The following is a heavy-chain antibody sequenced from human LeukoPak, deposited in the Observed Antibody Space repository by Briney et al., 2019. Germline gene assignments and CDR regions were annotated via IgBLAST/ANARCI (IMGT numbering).Heavy chain of an antibody. Sequence: GGSLRLSCAASGFTFTNYWMSWVRQAPGKGLELVANIKQDRSEKYYVDSVKGRFTISRDNAKNSLYLQMNSLRAEDTAVYYCANPDYGSGKDYWGQGTLVTVSS. D-gene: IGHD3-10*01. V-gene: IGHV3-7*03. CDR3: ANPDYGSGKDY. CDR1: GFTFTNYW. J-gene: IGHJ4*02. CDR2: IKQDRSEK.